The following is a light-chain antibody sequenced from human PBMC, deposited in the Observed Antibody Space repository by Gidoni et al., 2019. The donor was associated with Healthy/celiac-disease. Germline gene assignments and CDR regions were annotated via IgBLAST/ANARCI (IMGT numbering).Light chain of an antibody. J-gene: IGKJ1*01. CDR1: QDISNY. CDR2: DAS. CDR3: QQYDNLLWT. V-gene: IGKV1-33*01. Sequence: DIQMTQSPSSLSASVGDRVTITCQASQDISNYLNWYQQKPGKAPKLLIYDASNLETGVPSRFSGRGSGTDFTFPIRSLQPEDIATYYCQQYDNLLWTFGHGTKVEIK.